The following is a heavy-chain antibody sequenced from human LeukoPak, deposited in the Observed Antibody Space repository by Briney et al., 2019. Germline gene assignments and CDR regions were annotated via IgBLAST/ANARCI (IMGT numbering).Heavy chain of an antibody. CDR1: GYTFTGYY. Sequence: ASVKVSCKASGYTFTGYYMHWVRQAPGQGLEWMRWINPNSGGTNYAQKFQGRVTTTRDTSISTAYMELSRLRSDDTAVYYCARGASGVYTVTTSWFDPWGQGTLVTVSS. CDR2: INPNSGGT. J-gene: IGHJ5*02. V-gene: IGHV1-2*02. CDR3: ARGASGVYTVTTSWFDP. D-gene: IGHD4-17*01.